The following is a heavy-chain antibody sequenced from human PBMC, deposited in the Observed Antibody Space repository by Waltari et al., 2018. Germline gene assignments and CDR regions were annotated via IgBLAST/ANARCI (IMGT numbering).Heavy chain of an antibody. Sequence: QVQLVQSGAEVKAPGASVKVPCKASGYTFRPYDIDWVRQATGQGLAWMGWMNPNSGNTGYAPKFQGRVTMTRDTSISTAYMELSSLRSDDTAVYYCARGSRLGSGTFFPTATDNWAQGTPVTVSS. CDR2: MNPNSGNT. J-gene: IGHJ4*02. CDR1: GYTFRPYD. V-gene: IGHV1-8*01. CDR3: ARGSRLGSGTFFPTATDN. D-gene: IGHD3-10*01.